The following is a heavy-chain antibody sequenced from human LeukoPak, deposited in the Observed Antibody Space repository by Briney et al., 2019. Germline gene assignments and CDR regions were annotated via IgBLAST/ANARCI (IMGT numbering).Heavy chain of an antibody. J-gene: IGHJ3*02. CDR3: ARGHYDSSGYYDAFDI. CDR2: ISSSSSYI. Sequence: PGGSLRLSCAASGFTFSSYSMNWVRQAPGKGLEWVSSISSSSSYIYYADSVKGRFTISRDNAKNSLYLQMNSLRAEGTAVYYCARGHYDSSGYYDAFDIWGQGTMVTVSS. CDR1: GFTFSSYS. V-gene: IGHV3-21*01. D-gene: IGHD3-22*01.